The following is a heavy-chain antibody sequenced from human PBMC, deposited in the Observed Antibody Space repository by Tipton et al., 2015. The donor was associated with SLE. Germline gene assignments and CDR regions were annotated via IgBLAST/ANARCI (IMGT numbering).Heavy chain of an antibody. CDR1: GFTFDDYA. Sequence: SLRLSCAASGFTFDDYAMHWVRQAPGKGLEWVSGISWNSGSIGYADSVKGRFTISRDNAKNTLYLQMNSLRAEDTAVYYCARDGRGDNWYFDLWGRGTLVTVSS. J-gene: IGHJ2*01. D-gene: IGHD4-17*01. CDR2: ISWNSGSI. V-gene: IGHV3-9*01. CDR3: ARDGRGDNWYFDL.